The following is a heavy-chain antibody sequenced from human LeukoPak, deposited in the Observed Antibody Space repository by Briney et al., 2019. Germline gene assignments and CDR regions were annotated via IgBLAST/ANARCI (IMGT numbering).Heavy chain of an antibody. CDR1: GGSISSSSYY. CDR3: ARVVMWLTH. V-gene: IGHV4-39*07. CDR2: INHSGST. J-gene: IGHJ4*02. Sequence: PSETLSLTCTVSGGSISSSSYYWGWIRQPPGKGLEWIGEINHSGSTNYNPSLKSRVTISVDTSKNQFSLKLSSVTAADTAVYYCARVVMWLTHWGQGTLVTVSS. D-gene: IGHD3-16*01.